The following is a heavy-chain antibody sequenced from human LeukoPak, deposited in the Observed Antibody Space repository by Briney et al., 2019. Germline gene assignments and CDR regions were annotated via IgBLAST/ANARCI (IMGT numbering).Heavy chain of an antibody. V-gene: IGHV4-34*01. CDR3: ASIRYYDSSGYH. J-gene: IGHJ5*02. Sequence: SETLSLTCAVYGGSFSGYYWSWIRQPPGKGLEWIGEINHSGSTNYNPSLKSRVTISVDTSKNQFSLKLSSVTAADTAVYYCASIRYYDSSGYHWGQGTLVTVSS. CDR2: INHSGST. CDR1: GGSFSGYY. D-gene: IGHD3-22*01.